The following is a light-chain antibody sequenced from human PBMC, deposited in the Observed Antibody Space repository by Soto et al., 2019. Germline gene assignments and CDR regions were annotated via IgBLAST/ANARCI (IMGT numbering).Light chain of an antibody. V-gene: IGLV2-8*01. CDR3: KSYAGRNTYV. J-gene: IGLJ1*01. Sequence: QSALTQPPSASGSPGQSVTISCTGTKSDIGVYDFVSWYQHHPGKAPRLIIYEVVQRPSGVPDRFSGSKSGNTASLTVSGLQAEDEADYFCKSYAGRNTYVFGSGTKVTVL. CDR1: KSDIGVYDF. CDR2: EVV.